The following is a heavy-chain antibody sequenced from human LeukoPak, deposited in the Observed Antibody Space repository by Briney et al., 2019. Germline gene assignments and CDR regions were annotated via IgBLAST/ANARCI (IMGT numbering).Heavy chain of an antibody. CDR3: AKFTSSGWSVDY. CDR2: ISGSGGST. CDR1: GFTFSSYA. Sequence: PGRSLRLSCAASGFTFSSYAMHWVRQAPGKGLEWVSTISGSGGSTYYADSVKGRFTISRDNSKSTLYLQMNSLRAEETAVYYCAKFTSSGWSVDYWGQGTLVTVSS. J-gene: IGHJ4*02. D-gene: IGHD6-19*01. V-gene: IGHV3-23*01.